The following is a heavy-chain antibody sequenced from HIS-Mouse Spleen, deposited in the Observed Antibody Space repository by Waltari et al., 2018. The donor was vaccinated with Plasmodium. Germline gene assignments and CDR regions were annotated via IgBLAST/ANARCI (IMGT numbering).Heavy chain of an antibody. Sequence: QLQLQESGPGLVKPSETLSLTCTVSGGSISSSRSSWGWFRQPPGKGLEWIGSIYYSGSTYYNPSLKSRVTISVDTSKNQFSLKLSSVTAADTAVYYCARGRGACFDYWGQGTLVTVSS. D-gene: IGHD3-16*01. V-gene: IGHV4-39*07. CDR1: GGSISSSRSS. J-gene: IGHJ4*02. CDR3: ARGRGACFDY. CDR2: IYYSGST.